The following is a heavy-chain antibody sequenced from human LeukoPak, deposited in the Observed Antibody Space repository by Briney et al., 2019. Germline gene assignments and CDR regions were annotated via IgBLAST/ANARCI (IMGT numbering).Heavy chain of an antibody. Sequence: SGGSLRLSCAASGFTFSSYGMHWVRQAPGKGLEWVAFIRYDGSNKYYADSVKGRFTISRDNSKNTVYLQMNSLRAEDTAVYYCAKDLYQLLAFDYWGQGTLVTVSS. J-gene: IGHJ4*02. D-gene: IGHD2-2*01. CDR2: IRYDGSNK. CDR1: GFTFSSYG. V-gene: IGHV3-30*02. CDR3: AKDLYQLLAFDY.